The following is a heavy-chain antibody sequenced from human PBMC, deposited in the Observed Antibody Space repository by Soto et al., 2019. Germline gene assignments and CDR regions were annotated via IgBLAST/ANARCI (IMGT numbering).Heavy chain of an antibody. V-gene: IGHV3-23*01. J-gene: IGHJ4*02. Sequence: GGSLRLSCAASGFTFSSYAMSWVRQAPGKGLEWVSAISGSGGSTYYADSVKGRFTISRDNSKNTLYLQMNSLRAEDTAVYYCAKDASLRRIAARPYPFDYWGQGTLVTVSS. CDR3: AKDASLRRIAARPYPFDY. CDR1: GFTFSSYA. CDR2: ISGSGGST. D-gene: IGHD6-6*01.